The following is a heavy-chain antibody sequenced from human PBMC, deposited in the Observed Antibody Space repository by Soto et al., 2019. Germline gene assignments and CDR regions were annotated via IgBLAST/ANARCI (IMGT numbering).Heavy chain of an antibody. CDR3: AREIAVAGYYYYGMDV. Sequence: GGSLRLSCAASGFTFSSYWMSWVRQAPGKGLEWVANIKQDGSEKYYVDSVKGRFTISRDNAKNSLYLQMNSLRAEDTAVYYCAREIAVAGYYYYGMDVWGQGTTVTAP. D-gene: IGHD6-19*01. J-gene: IGHJ6*02. CDR1: GFTFSSYW. CDR2: IKQDGSEK. V-gene: IGHV3-7*03.